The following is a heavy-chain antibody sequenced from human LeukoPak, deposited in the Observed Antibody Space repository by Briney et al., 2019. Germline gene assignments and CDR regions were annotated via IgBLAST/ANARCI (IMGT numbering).Heavy chain of an antibody. V-gene: IGHV1-18*04. D-gene: IGHD5-24*01. J-gene: IGHJ4*02. CDR1: GYTFTGYY. Sequence: ASVKVSCKASGYTFTGYYMHWVRQAPGQGLEWVGWINPNSGNTNYAQKLQGRVTMTTDTSTSTAYMELRSLRSDDTAVYYCARGGPEMATRRGYFDYWGQGTLVTVSS. CDR3: ARGGPEMATRRGYFDY. CDR2: INPNSGNT.